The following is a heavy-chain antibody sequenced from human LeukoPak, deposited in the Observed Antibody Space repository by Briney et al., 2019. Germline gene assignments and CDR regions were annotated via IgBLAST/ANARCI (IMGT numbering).Heavy chain of an antibody. CDR3: ARVSYNWNLHGRPYYYGVDV. V-gene: IGHV1-69*10. CDR1: GGTFSFYA. D-gene: IGHD1-1*01. Sequence: GASVKVSCKATGGTFSFYAIAWVRQAPGQGLEWMGGIVPILATTSYAQKFQDRVTISADNSTSTAYMELSSLKSDDTAVYYCARVSYNWNLHGRPYYYGVDVWGNGTTVTVSS. J-gene: IGHJ6*04. CDR2: IVPILATT.